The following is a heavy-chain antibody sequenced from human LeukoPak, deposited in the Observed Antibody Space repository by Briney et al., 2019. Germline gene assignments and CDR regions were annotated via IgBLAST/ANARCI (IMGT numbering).Heavy chain of an antibody. Sequence: GGSLRLSCAASGFTFGSYAMSWVRQAPGKGLEWVSTISDSGGSTYYADSVKGRFTISRDNSKNTLYLQMNSLRAEDTAVYYCAKAKAPYSSSPIDYWGQGTLVTVSS. J-gene: IGHJ4*02. CDR1: GFTFGSYA. V-gene: IGHV3-23*01. CDR3: AKAKAPYSSSPIDY. CDR2: ISDSGGST. D-gene: IGHD6-6*01.